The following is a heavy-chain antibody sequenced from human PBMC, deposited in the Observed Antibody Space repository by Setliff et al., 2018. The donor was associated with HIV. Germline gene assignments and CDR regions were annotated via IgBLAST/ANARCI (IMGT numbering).Heavy chain of an antibody. V-gene: IGHV4-39*01. J-gene: IGHJ6*03. Sequence: PSETLSLTCTVSGDSISSSIYYWGWVRQPPGQGLEWIGGIYDPGSPFYNPSLKSRVTISVDTSNNQFSLKLSSVTAADTAVYYCARGGGTSSPIDYHYYIDVWGKGTTVTVSS. CDR3: ARGGGTSSPIDYHYYIDV. CDR1: GDSISSSIYY. D-gene: IGHD6-6*01. CDR2: IYDPGSP.